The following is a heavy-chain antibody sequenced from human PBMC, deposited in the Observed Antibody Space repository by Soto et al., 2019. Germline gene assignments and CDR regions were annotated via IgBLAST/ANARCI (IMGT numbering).Heavy chain of an antibody. CDR2: MNPKSGNT. CDR3: ARVWGSIDS. CDR1: GYTFTNYD. J-gene: IGHJ4*02. Sequence: QVQLVQSGAEVKKPGASVKVSCKASGYTFTNYDINWVRQATGQGLEWMGWMNPKSGNTGFAQQFQGRVTMTRNTALITAYMELNSLRSEHTADYDCARVWGSIDSWGQGTLVTVSS. V-gene: IGHV1-8*01. D-gene: IGHD3-16*01.